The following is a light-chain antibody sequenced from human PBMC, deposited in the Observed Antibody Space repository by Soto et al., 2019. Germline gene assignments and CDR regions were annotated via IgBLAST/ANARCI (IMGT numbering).Light chain of an antibody. Sequence: EIGMTQSPATLSVSPGERATLSCRASQSVSSNLAWYQQKPGQAPRLLIYGASTRATGIPARFSGSGSGTEFTLTISSLQSEDFAVYYGQQYNNWPPWTFGQGTEVEIK. V-gene: IGKV3-15*01. CDR2: GAS. CDR1: QSVSSN. J-gene: IGKJ1*01. CDR3: QQYNNWPPWT.